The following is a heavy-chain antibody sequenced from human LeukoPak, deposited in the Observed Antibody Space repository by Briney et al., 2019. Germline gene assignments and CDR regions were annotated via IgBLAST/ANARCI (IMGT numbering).Heavy chain of an antibody. D-gene: IGHD6-6*01. Sequence: SETLSLTCTVSGGSISSSSYYWGWIRQPPGKGLEWIGSIYYSGSTYYNPSLKSRVTISVDTSKNQFSLKLSSVTAADTAVYYCAGYSSSSTDAFDIWGQGTMVTVSS. J-gene: IGHJ3*02. CDR3: AGYSSSSTDAFDI. CDR1: GGSISSSSYY. V-gene: IGHV4-39*01. CDR2: IYYSGST.